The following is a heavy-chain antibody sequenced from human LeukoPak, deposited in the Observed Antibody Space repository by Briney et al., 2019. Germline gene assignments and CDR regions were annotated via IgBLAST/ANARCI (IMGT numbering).Heavy chain of an antibody. Sequence: PSETLSLTCAVSGGSILTTNWWSWVRQPPGKGLEWIGEVHLSGASNYNPSLKSRVNMSIDKSKNQLSLELTSVTAADTAIYYCTRESGAFSPSGFWGQGTLVTVSS. D-gene: IGHD1-26*01. V-gene: IGHV4-4*02. CDR3: TRESGAFSPSGF. CDR1: GGSILTTNW. CDR2: VHLSGAS. J-gene: IGHJ4*02.